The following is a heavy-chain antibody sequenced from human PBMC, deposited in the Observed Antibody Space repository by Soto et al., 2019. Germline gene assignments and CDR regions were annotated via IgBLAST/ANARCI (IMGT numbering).Heavy chain of an antibody. CDR2: IYSTGCT. Sequence: GQPHEFGPGLVKPSQTLSLTYTVPGAPIRSGDFLRAWIRQPPGKGLESIGHIYSTGCTYYHPSLKRRGLISLDRPSNQFSLRLTSLTAADTAIYYCARMNGGHLDFWGQGVLVTVSS. CDR3: ARMNGGHLDF. V-gene: IGHV4-30-4*01. J-gene: IGHJ4*02. CDR1: GAPIRSGDFL. D-gene: IGHD2-8*01.